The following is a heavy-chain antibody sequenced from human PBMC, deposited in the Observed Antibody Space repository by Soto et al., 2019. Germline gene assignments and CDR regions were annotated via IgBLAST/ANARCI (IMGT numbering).Heavy chain of an antibody. CDR3: ARDVSPGSSSLYLDAFDI. D-gene: IGHD6-13*01. J-gene: IGHJ3*02. Sequence: EVHLEESGGDLVQPGESLRLSCAASGLTLSAYWMTWVRQAPGKGLEWVANINRDGSKKSYLDSVRGRFTISRDNVGNSLYLHMDSLRADDTALYYCARDVSPGSSSLYLDAFDIWGQGTMVTVSS. V-gene: IGHV3-7*05. CDR2: INRDGSKK. CDR1: GLTLSAYW.